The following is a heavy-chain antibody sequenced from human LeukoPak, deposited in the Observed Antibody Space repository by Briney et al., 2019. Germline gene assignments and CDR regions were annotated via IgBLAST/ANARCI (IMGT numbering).Heavy chain of an antibody. CDR3: AGDWEVGATATWWFDP. CDR2: INPSGGST. Sequence: ASVKVSCKASGYTFTSYYMHWVRQAPGQGLEWMGIINPSGGSTSYAQKFQGRVTMTRDTSTSTVYMELSSLRSEDTAVYYCAGDWEVGATATWWFDPWGQGTLVTVSS. D-gene: IGHD1-26*01. V-gene: IGHV1-46*01. CDR1: GYTFTSYY. J-gene: IGHJ5*02.